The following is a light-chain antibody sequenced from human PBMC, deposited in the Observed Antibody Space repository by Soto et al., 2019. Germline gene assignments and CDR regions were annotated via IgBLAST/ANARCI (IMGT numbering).Light chain of an antibody. Sequence: TQSPGTLSLSPGERATLSCRASQSVSRSYLAWYQQKPGKAPKLLISAASSLQSGVPSRFSGSGSGTDFTLSISSLQPEDFATYYCQQANSFPLTFGGGTKVETK. CDR1: QSVSRSY. CDR3: QQANSFPLT. V-gene: IGKV1-12*01. CDR2: AAS. J-gene: IGKJ4*01.